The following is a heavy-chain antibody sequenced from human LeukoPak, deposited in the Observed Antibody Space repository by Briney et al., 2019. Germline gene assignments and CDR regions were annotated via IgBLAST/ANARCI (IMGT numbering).Heavy chain of an antibody. CDR3: AKDDSTGGFDY. CDR2: ISGDGASA. J-gene: IGHJ4*02. Sequence: PGGSLRLSCAASGFSFDDSAMYWVRQAPGKGLAWVSLISGDGASAFYADSVKGRFTISRDNSKNSLYLQMNSLRTEDTAFYYCAKDDSTGGFDYWGQGTLVTVSS. V-gene: IGHV3-43*02. CDR1: GFSFDDSA. D-gene: IGHD7-27*01.